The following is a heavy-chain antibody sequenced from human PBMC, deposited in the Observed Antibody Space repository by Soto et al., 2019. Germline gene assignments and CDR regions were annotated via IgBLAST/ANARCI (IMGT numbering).Heavy chain of an antibody. CDR1: GGTLSDHG. J-gene: IGHJ3*02. D-gene: IGHD3-10*01. CDR2: TIPVFNTA. Sequence: QVQLEQSGAEVKKPGSSVKVSCKASGGTLSDHGVAWLRQAPGQGLEWMGGTIPVFNTAKYAQKFQGRVTVTADKFTNIAYMELSSLRSEDTAFYFCARGVYGSGNYYTGPSAFDIWGKGTMVSDSS. CDR3: ARGVYGSGNYYTGPSAFDI. V-gene: IGHV1-69*06.